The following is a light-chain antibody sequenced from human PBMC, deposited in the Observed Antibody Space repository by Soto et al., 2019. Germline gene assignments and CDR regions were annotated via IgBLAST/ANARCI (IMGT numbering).Light chain of an antibody. CDR1: QSISCW. CDR3: QRYNSYSRS. CDR2: KAS. V-gene: IGKV1-5*03. Sequence: DIQMTQSPSTLSASVGDRVTITCRASQSISCWLAWYHQKPGKAPKLLIYKASSVESGVPSRFSGSGSGTEFTLTSNSLQPDDFATYYGQRYNSYSRSFGQGTKVEIK. J-gene: IGKJ1*01.